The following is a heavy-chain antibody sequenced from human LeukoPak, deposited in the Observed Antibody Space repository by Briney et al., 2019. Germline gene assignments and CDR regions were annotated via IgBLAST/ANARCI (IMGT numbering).Heavy chain of an antibody. Sequence: SETLSLTCPVSGVSISSYYWSWIRQTPGKGLEWIGFVDYSGSANYNPSLKSRVTISVDTSKTQFSLKLSSVTAADTAVYYCACTLLRGNWFDPWGQGTLVTVSS. V-gene: IGHV4-59*01. CDR1: GVSISSYY. J-gene: IGHJ5*02. D-gene: IGHD2-15*01. CDR3: ACTLLRGNWFDP. CDR2: VDYSGSA.